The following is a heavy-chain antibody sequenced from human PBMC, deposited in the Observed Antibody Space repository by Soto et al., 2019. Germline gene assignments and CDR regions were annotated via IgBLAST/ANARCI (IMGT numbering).Heavy chain of an antibody. J-gene: IGHJ5*02. CDR2: ISYDGSNK. CDR1: GFTFGSYG. D-gene: IGHD6-19*01. Sequence: PVGSLRLSCAASGFTFGSYGMHWVRQAPGKGLEWVAVISYDGSNKYYADSVKGRFTISRDNSKNTLYLQMNSLRAEDTAVYYCARGGHYSLIAVAGTGWFDPWGQGTLVTVSS. CDR3: ARGGHYSLIAVAGTGWFDP. V-gene: IGHV3-30*03.